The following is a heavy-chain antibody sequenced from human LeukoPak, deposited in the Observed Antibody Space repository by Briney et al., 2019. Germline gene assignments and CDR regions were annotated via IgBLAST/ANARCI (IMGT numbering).Heavy chain of an antibody. Sequence: GASVKVSCKASGYTFTGYYMHWVRQAPGQGLEWMGWINPNSGGTNYAQKFQGRVTVTRDRSISTAYMELSRLRSDDTAVYYCARDRRVRYSYGFRYFDYWGQGTLVTVSS. D-gene: IGHD5-18*01. CDR1: GYTFTGYY. V-gene: IGHV1-2*02. CDR2: INPNSGGT. CDR3: ARDRRVRYSYGFRYFDY. J-gene: IGHJ4*02.